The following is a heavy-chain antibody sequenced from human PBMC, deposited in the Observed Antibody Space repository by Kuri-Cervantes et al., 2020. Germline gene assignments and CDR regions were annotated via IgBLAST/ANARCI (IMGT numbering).Heavy chain of an antibody. D-gene: IGHD6-13*01. V-gene: IGHV4-4*07. CDR1: GGSISSYY. CDR2: IYTSGST. J-gene: IGHJ4*02. CDR3: ARVRAAACFDY. Sequence: ESLKISCTVSGGSISSYYWSWIRQPAGKGLEWIGRIYTSGSTNYNPSLKSRVTMSVDTSKNQFSLKLSSVTAADTAVYYCARVRAAACFDYWGQGTLVTVSS.